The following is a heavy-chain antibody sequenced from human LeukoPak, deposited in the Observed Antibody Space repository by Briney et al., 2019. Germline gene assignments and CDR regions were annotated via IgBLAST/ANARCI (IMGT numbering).Heavy chain of an antibody. CDR3: ARDRENIVVVVAATDLNWFDP. CDR1: GYTFTGYY. D-gene: IGHD2-15*01. V-gene: IGHV1-2*02. Sequence: ASVKVSCKASGYTFTGYYMHWVRQAPGQGLEWMGWINPNSGGTNYAQKLQGRVTMTTDTSTSTAYMELRSLRSDDTAVYYCARDRENIVVVVAATDLNWFDPWGQGTLVTVSS. J-gene: IGHJ5*02. CDR2: INPNSGGT.